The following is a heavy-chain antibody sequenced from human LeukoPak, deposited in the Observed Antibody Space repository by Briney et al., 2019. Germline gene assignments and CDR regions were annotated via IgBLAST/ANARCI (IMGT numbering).Heavy chain of an antibody. CDR3: AKPGATGGDY. Sequence: PGGSLRLSCAAAGFTFSSWVMSWVRQAPGKGREWVSSISAGGGSTYYAESVKGRFTISRDNSNNTLYLQMNSLRDEDAAVYYCAKPGATGGDYWGQGTLVTVSS. CDR1: GFTFSSWV. D-gene: IGHD1-26*01. V-gene: IGHV3-23*01. J-gene: IGHJ4*02. CDR2: ISAGGGST.